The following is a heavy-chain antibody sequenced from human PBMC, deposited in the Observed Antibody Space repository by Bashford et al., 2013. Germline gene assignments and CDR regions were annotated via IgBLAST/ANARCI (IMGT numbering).Heavy chain of an antibody. CDR1: GYTFTNHD. D-gene: IGHD3-10*01. J-gene: IGHJ6*02. CDR3: AKRHGQGRMNYYYDMDV. Sequence: ASVKVSCKASGYTFTNHDINWVRQATGQGLEWMGWMNPNSVNTGYAQKFQGRVTMTRDTSISTAFMELSSLSSEDTAVYYCAKRHGQGRMNYYYDMDVWGPGTTVTVSS. CDR2: MNPNSVNT. V-gene: IGHV1-8*01.